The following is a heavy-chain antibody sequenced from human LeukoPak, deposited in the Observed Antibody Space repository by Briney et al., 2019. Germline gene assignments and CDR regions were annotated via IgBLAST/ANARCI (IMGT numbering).Heavy chain of an antibody. V-gene: IGHV1-69*13. CDR1: GGTFSSYA. CDR2: IIPIFGTA. D-gene: IGHD3-3*01. Sequence: SVEVSCKASGGTFSSYAISWVRQAPGQGLEWMGGIIPIFGTANYAQKFQGRVTITADESTSTAYMELSSLRSEDTAVYYCARSLFWSGYLLDYWGQGTLVTVSS. CDR3: ARSLFWSGYLLDY. J-gene: IGHJ4*02.